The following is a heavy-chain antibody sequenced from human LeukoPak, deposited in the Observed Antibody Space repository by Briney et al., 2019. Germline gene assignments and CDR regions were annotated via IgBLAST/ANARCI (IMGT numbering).Heavy chain of an antibody. CDR1: GVXXSSNY. J-gene: IGHJ2*01. Sequence: XXLRLXXXXSGVXXSSNYMSWVRQAPGKGLEWVSVIYSGGSTYYADSVKGRFTISRHNSNNTLYLQMNSLRAEDTAVYYCARAQEDIVATTRLGSRWYFDLWGRGTLVTVSS. V-gene: IGHV3-53*04. D-gene: IGHD5-12*01. CDR3: ARAQEDIVATTRLGSRWYFDL. CDR2: IYSGGST.